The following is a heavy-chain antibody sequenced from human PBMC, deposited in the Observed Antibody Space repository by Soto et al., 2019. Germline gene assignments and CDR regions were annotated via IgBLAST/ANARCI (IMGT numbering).Heavy chain of an antibody. Sequence: EVQLVESGGGLVQPGGSLRLSCATSGFTFSCYEMNWVRQAPGKGLEWVSYISSSGSTIYYADSVKGRFTISRDNAKNSLYLQMDSLRAEDTAVYYCARDQEAGSFFPYYYGMDVWGQGTTVTVSS. CDR3: ARDQEAGSFFPYYYGMDV. D-gene: IGHD6-13*01. J-gene: IGHJ6*02. CDR1: GFTFSCYE. V-gene: IGHV3-48*03. CDR2: ISSSGSTI.